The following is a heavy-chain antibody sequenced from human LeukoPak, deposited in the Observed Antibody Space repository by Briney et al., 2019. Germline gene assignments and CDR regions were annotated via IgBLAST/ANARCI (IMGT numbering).Heavy chain of an antibody. CDR2: IKQDGSEK. J-gene: IGHJ4*02. Sequence: AGRSLRLSCAASGFTFSSYWMSGVRQAPGKGLEWVANIKQDGSEKYYVDSVKSRFTISRDNSKNSLYLQMNSLRAEDTAVYYCAKGGSVAGTPYYFDYWGQGTLVTVSS. D-gene: IGHD6-19*01. V-gene: IGHV3-7*03. CDR3: AKGGSVAGTPYYFDY. CDR1: GFTFSSYW.